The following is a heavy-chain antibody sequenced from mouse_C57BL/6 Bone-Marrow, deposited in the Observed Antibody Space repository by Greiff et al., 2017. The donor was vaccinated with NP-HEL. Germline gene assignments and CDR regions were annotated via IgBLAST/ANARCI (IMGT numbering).Heavy chain of an antibody. CDR1: GYTFTSYW. D-gene: IGHD1-1*01. V-gene: IGHV1-72*01. CDR2: IDPNSGGT. Sequence: VQLQQSGAELVKPGASVKLSCKASGYTFTSYWMHWVKQRPGRGLEWIGRIDPNSGGTKYNEKFKSKATLTVDKPSSTAYMQLSSLTSEDSAVYYCARPWGSSYDYAMDYWGQGTSVTVSS. CDR3: ARPWGSSYDYAMDY. J-gene: IGHJ4*01.